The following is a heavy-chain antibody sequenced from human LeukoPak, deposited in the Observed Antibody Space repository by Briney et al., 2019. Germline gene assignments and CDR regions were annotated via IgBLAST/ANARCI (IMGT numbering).Heavy chain of an antibody. CDR3: ARQGTYSSAIGMGY. CDR1: GYTFNNHY. V-gene: IGHV1-46*02. D-gene: IGHD6-19*01. J-gene: IGHJ4*02. CDR2: SNPSGGST. Sequence: ASVKVSCKASGYTFNNHYMYWVRQAPAQGLEWMGVSNPSGGSTSYAQKFQGRVTMTRDTSTRTVYMEVNSLRSEDTAVYYCARQGTYSSAIGMGYWGQGTLVTVSS.